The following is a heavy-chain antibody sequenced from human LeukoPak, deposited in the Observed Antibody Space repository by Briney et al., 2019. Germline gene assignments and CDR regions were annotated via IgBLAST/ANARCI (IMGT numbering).Heavy chain of an antibody. J-gene: IGHJ4*02. D-gene: IGHD3-3*01. CDR1: GYTFTSYA. CDR2: INAGNGNT. CDR3: ARASYYDFWSGYPTAGDY. Sequence: ASVKVSCKASGYTFTSYAMRWVRQAPGQRLEWMGWINAGNGNTKYSQKFQGRATITRDTSASTAYMELSSLRSEDTAVYYCARASYYDFWSGYPTAGDYWGQGTLVTVSS. V-gene: IGHV1-3*01.